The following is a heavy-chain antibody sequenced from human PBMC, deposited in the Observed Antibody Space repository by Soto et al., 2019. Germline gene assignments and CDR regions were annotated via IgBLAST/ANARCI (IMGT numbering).Heavy chain of an antibody. Sequence: QVQLVQAGPEVKKPGASVKVSCKASGYTFNTYGFSWVRQAPGQGLEWVGWIGTHNGDTTYAQKIEGRVTMTIDTSTTSSYMELRSLTSDDTAMYLCARDWRGAECFDPWGQGTLVTVSS. CDR2: IGTHNGDT. J-gene: IGHJ5*02. D-gene: IGHD3-3*01. CDR3: ARDWRGAECFDP. V-gene: IGHV1-18*01. CDR1: GYTFNTYG.